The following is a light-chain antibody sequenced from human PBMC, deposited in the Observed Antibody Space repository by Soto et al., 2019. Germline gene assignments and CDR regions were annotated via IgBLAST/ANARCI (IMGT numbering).Light chain of an antibody. CDR2: DAS. J-gene: IGKJ4*01. CDR1: QDINKY. V-gene: IGKV1-33*01. CDR3: QQYDNLPFT. Sequence: DIQMTQSPSSLSASVGDRVTITCQASQDINKYLNWYQQKPGKAPKLLICDASNLETGVPSRFSGSGSGTDFTFTIISLQPEDIATYYCQQYDNLPFTFGGGTKVEIK.